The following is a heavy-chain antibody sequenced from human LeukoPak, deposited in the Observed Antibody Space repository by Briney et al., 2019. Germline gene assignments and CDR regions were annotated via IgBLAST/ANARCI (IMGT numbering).Heavy chain of an antibody. CDR3: ARGVDAAMGHLDY. Sequence: GESLKISCKGSGYSFTNYWIGWVRQMPGIGLEWMGIIYPGDSDTRYSPSFQGQVTISADKSISTAYLQWSSLKASDTAMYYGARGVDAAMGHLDYGGQGPLVAASS. J-gene: IGHJ4*02. CDR2: IYPGDSDT. CDR1: GYSFTNYW. D-gene: IGHD5-18*01. V-gene: IGHV5-51*01.